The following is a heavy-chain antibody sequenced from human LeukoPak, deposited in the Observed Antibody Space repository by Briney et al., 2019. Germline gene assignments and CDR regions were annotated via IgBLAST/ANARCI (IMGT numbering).Heavy chain of an antibody. CDR3: ARHTA. CDR1: GFTFSDYW. J-gene: IGHJ1*01. CDR2: IKHDGSEK. Sequence: GGSLRLSCAASGFTFSDYWMSWVRQAPGKGLEWVANIKHDGSEKYYVDSVEGRFTISRDNAKNSLYLQLNSLRAEDTAVYYCARHTAWGQGTLVTVSS. D-gene: IGHD5-18*01. V-gene: IGHV3-7*05.